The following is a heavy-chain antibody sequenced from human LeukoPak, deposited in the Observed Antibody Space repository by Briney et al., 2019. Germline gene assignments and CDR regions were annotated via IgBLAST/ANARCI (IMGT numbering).Heavy chain of an antibody. CDR3: ARDDVDIVATIPNSMFGD. CDR2: ISAYNGNT. CDR1: GYTFTSYG. D-gene: IGHD5-12*01. Sequence: ASVKVSCKASGYTFTSYGISWVRQAPGQGLEWMGWISAYNGNTNYAQELQGRVTMTTDTSTSTAYMELRSLRSDDTAVYYCARDDVDIVATIPNSMFGDWGQGTLVTVSS. J-gene: IGHJ4*02. V-gene: IGHV1-18*01.